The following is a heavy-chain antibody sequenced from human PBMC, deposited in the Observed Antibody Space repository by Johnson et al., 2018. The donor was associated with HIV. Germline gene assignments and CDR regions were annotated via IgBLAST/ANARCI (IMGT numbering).Heavy chain of an antibody. CDR1: GFTFSDYY. D-gene: IGHD2-15*01. CDR2: ISGSGSTI. CDR3: ARVAALYDAFDI. V-gene: IGHV3-11*04. Sequence: QVQLVESGGGLVKPGGSLRLSCAASGFTFSDYYVSWIRQAPGKGLEWVSYISGSGSTIYYTDSVKGRFTISRDNAKNSLYLQMNSLRAEDTAVYYCARVAALYDAFDIWGQGTMVTVSS. J-gene: IGHJ3*02.